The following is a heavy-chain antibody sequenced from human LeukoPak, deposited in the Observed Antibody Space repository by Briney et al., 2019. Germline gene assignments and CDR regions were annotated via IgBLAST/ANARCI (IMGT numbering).Heavy chain of an antibody. CDR3: AKDISRYNWNYQSHYYGIDV. D-gene: IGHD1-7*01. V-gene: IGHV3-9*01. Sequence: PGGSLRLSCAASGFTFDDYAMHWVRQAPGKGLEWVSGVSWNSGSIGYADSVKGRFTISKDNAKNSLYLQMNSLRGEDTAFYYCAKDISRYNWNYQSHYYGIDVWGQGTTVTVSS. CDR1: GFTFDDYA. J-gene: IGHJ6*02. CDR2: VSWNSGSI.